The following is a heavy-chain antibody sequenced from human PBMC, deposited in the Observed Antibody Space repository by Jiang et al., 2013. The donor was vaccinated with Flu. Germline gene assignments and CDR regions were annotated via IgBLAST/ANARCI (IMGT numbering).Heavy chain of an antibody. CDR2: IYYSGST. D-gene: IGHD1-20*01. CDR1: GGSISSSSYY. V-gene: IGHV4-39*01. Sequence: TCSGLVKPSETLSLTCTVSGGSISSSSYYWGWIRQPPGKGLEWIGSIYYSGSTYYNPSLKSRVTISVDTSKNQFSLKLSSVTAADTAVYYCARVWDNWNDGYDYWGQGTLVTVSS. CDR3: ARVWDNWNDGYDY. J-gene: IGHJ4*02.